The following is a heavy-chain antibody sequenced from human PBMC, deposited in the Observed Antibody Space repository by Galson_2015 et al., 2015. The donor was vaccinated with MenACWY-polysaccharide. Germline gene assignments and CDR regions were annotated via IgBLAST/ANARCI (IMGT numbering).Heavy chain of an antibody. Sequence: ETLSLTCTVSGGSISSSSYYWGWIRQPPGKGLEWIGTIYYGGSTYYNPSIKSRVTISVDTSKNQFSLKLTSVTAADTAVYYCSRQGGSGRSHDYWGQGTLVTVSS. J-gene: IGHJ4*02. V-gene: IGHV4-39*01. D-gene: IGHD5-12*01. CDR1: GGSISSSSYY. CDR2: IYYGGST. CDR3: SRQGGSGRSHDY.